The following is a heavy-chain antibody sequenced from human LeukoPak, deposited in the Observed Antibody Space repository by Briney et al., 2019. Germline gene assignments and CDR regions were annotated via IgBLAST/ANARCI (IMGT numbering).Heavy chain of an antibody. CDR2: ISTSCST. CDR1: GFTVSSNY. Sequence: PGGSLRLSCAASGFTVSSNYMSWVRQAPGKGLEWVSVISTSCSTYYAASVKCRFTISRDNSKNTLYLQMHSLRPEDTAVYYCARSFYYYDSSGYYYYWGQGTLVTVSS. CDR3: ARSFYYYDSSGYYYY. V-gene: IGHV3-66*02. D-gene: IGHD3-22*01. J-gene: IGHJ4*02.